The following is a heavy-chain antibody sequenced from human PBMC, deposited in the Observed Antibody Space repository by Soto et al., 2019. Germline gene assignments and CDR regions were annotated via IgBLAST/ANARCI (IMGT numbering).Heavy chain of an antibody. Sequence: QVQLQQWGAGLLKPSETLSLTCGVYGGSFSGYYWNWIRQPPGKGLEWIGEINPSGGTNYNPSLKSRVNISADTSKNQFSQTLSSVTAADTAVYYCARVRDSRGQRDLDFWGQGTLVTVSS. V-gene: IGHV4-34*01. CDR3: ARVRDSRGQRDLDF. CDR2: INPSGGT. CDR1: GGSFSGYY. D-gene: IGHD6-13*01. J-gene: IGHJ4*02.